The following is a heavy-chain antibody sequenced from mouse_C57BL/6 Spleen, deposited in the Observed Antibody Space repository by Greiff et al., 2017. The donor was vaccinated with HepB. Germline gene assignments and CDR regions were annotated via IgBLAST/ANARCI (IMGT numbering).Heavy chain of an antibody. CDR1: GYSITSGYY. J-gene: IGHJ2*01. V-gene: IGHV3-6*01. D-gene: IGHD2-2*01. CDR3: AREGMVTTRGYFDY. CDR2: ISYDGSN. Sequence: VQLKESGPGLVKPSQSLSLTCSVTGYSITSGYYWNWIRQFPGNKLEWMGYISYDGSNNYNPSLKNRISITRDTSKNQFFLKLNSVTTEDTATYYCAREGMVTTRGYFDYWGQGTTLTVSS.